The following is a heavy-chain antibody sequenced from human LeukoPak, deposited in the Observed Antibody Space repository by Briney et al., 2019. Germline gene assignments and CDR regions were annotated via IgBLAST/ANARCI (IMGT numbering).Heavy chain of an antibody. V-gene: IGHV1-8*01. CDR3: ASSGIHYYYYGMDV. CDR1: GYTFTSYD. CDR2: MNPNSGNT. J-gene: IGHJ6*02. Sequence: ASVKVSCKASGYTFTSYDINWVRQATGQGLEWMGWMNPNSGNTGYAQKFQGRVTMTRNTSISTAYMELSSLRSEDTAVYYCASSGIHYYYYGMDVWGQGTTVTVYS. D-gene: IGHD5-18*01.